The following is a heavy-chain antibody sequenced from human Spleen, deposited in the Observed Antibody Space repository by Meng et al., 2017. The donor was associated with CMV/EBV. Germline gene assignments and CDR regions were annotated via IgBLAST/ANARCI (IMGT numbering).Heavy chain of an antibody. CDR2: ISGSGDST. D-gene: IGHD2-21*01. V-gene: IGHV3-23*01. J-gene: IGHJ6*02. Sequence: GESLKISCAASGFTFSNYAMTWVRQAPGKGLEWVSSISGSGDSTYYADSVKGRLTISRDNSKNTLYLRMDSLRAEYTAVYYCAKGVYCGGDCYYYYYGMDVWGQGTTVTVSS. CDR1: GFTFSNYA. CDR3: AKGVYCGGDCYYYYYGMDV.